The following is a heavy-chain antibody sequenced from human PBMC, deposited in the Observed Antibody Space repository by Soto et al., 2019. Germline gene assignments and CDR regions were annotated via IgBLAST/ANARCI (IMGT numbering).Heavy chain of an antibody. CDR2: ISGSGSST. V-gene: IGHV3-23*01. CDR1: GFTFSSYA. Sequence: GGSLRLSCAASGFTFSSYAMIWVRQAPGKGLEWVSVISGSGSSTYHVDSVKGRFTISRDNSKNTLYLQMNSLRAEDTAVYYCARDRFYFDLWARGTLVPVSS. D-gene: IGHD3-10*01. CDR3: ARDRFYFDL. J-gene: IGHJ2*01.